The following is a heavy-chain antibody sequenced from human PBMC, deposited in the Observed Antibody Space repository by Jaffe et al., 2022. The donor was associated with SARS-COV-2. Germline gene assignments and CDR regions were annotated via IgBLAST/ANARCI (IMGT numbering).Heavy chain of an antibody. CDR2: IWFDGSNE. J-gene: IGHJ6*02. CDR3: ARGPRGAYCGVDV. Sequence: QVQLVESGGGVVQPGRSLRLSCAASGFTFSSHGMHWVRQAPGKGLEWVAVIWFDGSNENYADSVKGRFAISRDNSKNTLYLQMNSLRAEDTAMYYCARGPRGAYCGVDVWGQGTTVTVSS. D-gene: IGHD3-10*01. V-gene: IGHV3-33*01. CDR1: GFTFSSHG.